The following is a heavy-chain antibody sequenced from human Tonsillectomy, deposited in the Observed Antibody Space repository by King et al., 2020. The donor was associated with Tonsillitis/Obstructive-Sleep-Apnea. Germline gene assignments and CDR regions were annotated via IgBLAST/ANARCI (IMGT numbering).Heavy chain of an antibody. CDR1: GYTFTGYY. CDR3: ARDIGYCSSTSCSDAFDI. Sequence: VQLVQSGAEVKKPGASVKVSCKASGYTFTGYYMHWVRQAPGQELEWMGRINPNSGGTNYAQKFQGRVTMTRDTSISTAYMELSRLRSDDTAVYYCARDIGYCSSTSCSDAFDIWGQGTMVTVSS. CDR2: INPNSGGT. V-gene: IGHV1-2*06. J-gene: IGHJ3*02. D-gene: IGHD2-2*01.